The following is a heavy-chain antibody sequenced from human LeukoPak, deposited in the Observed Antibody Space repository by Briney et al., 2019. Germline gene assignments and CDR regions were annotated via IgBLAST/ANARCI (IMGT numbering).Heavy chain of an antibody. CDR3: ARVASGDDYVWGSYRYRSPYYYYYMDV. J-gene: IGHJ6*03. CDR1: GFTFSSYG. D-gene: IGHD3-16*02. Sequence: GRSLRLSCAASGFTFSSYGMHWVRQAPGKGLEWVAVISYDGCNKYCADSVKGRFTISRDNSKNTLYLQMNSLRAEDTAVYYCARVASGDDYVWGSYRYRSPYYYYYMDVWGKGTTVTVSS. V-gene: IGHV3-30*03. CDR2: ISYDGCNK.